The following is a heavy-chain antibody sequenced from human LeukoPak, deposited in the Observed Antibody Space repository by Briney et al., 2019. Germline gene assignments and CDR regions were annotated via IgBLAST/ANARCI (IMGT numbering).Heavy chain of an antibody. CDR3: ARAPQAGYGDY. CDR1: GGSISTYY. CDR2: IYYSGST. Sequence: PSETLSLTCIVSGGSISTYYWNWIRQPPGKGLEWIGYIYYSGSTNYNPSLKSRVTISVDTSKNQFSLKLSSVTAADTAVYYCARAPQAGYGDYWGQGTLVTVSS. J-gene: IGHJ4*02. D-gene: IGHD5-12*01. V-gene: IGHV4-59*01.